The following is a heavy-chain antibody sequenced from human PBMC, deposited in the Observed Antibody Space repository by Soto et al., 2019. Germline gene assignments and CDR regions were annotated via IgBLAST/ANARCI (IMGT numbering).Heavy chain of an antibody. J-gene: IGHJ4*02. D-gene: IGHD3-22*01. CDR2: ISGSGGST. CDR1: GFTFISYA. CDR3: ARRSSGYPIKFDY. V-gene: IGHV3-23*01. Sequence: GSLRLSCAASGFTFISYAIICFRHSPFKWLEWVSAISGSGGSTYYADSVKGRFTISRDNSKNTLYLQMNSLRAEDTAVYYCARRSSGYPIKFDYWGQGTLVTVSS.